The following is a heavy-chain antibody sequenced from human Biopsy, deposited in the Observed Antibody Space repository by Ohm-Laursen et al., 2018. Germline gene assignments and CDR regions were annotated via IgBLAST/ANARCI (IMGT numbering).Heavy chain of an antibody. V-gene: IGHV4-59*11. Sequence: SDTLSLTCTVSGGSMSDHYWSWLRQTPGKGLEWLEYIYYTGKTTYNPSLESRITISVDTSKNKFSLQLDSMTAADTAVYYCGRVWLWRGYGMDVWGQGTTVTVSS. J-gene: IGHJ6*02. CDR1: GGSMSDHY. CDR2: IYYTGKT. D-gene: IGHD6-19*01. CDR3: GRVWLWRGYGMDV.